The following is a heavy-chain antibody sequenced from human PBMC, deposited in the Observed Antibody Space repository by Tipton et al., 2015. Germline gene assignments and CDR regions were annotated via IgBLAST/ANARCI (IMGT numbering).Heavy chain of an antibody. CDR1: GASISSYY. CDR2: IYYSGST. J-gene: IGHJ4*02. V-gene: IGHV4-59*01. Sequence: GLVKPSETLSLTCTVSGASISSYYWTWIRQPPGKGLEWIGLIYYSGSTNYSPSLRSRVTISVDTSNNQFSLKLRSVTAEDTAVYYCARHRGVGGLADYWGRGTLVTVSS. CDR3: ARHRGVGGLADY. D-gene: IGHD3-10*01.